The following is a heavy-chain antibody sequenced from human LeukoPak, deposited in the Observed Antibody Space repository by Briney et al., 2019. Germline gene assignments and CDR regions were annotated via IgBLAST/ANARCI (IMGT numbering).Heavy chain of an antibody. CDR2: ISYDGSNK. V-gene: IGHV3-30*18. Sequence: PGRSLRLSCAASGFTFSSYGMHWVRQAPGKGLEWVAVISYDGSNKYYADSVKCRFTISRHNSKHTLYLQITSLNPEFTPLYYCAKHMFVWSLYTFDYWGQGTLVIVSS. D-gene: IGHD3-9*01. J-gene: IGHJ4*02. CDR3: AKHMFVWSLYTFDY. CDR1: GFTFSSYG.